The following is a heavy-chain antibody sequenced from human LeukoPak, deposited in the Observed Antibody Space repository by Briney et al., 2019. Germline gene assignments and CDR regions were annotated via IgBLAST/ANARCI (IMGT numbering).Heavy chain of an antibody. D-gene: IGHD3-3*01. CDR1: GGSISSYY. CDR2: IYTSGST. CDR3: ARALKYALRRLEYYFDY. J-gene: IGHJ4*02. V-gene: IGHV4-4*07. Sequence: PSETLSLTCTVSGGSISSYYWSWIRQPAGKGLEWIGRIYTSGSTNYNPALKRRVTMSVDTSKNQFSLKLSSVTAADTAVYYCARALKYALRRLEYYFDYWGQGTLVTVSS.